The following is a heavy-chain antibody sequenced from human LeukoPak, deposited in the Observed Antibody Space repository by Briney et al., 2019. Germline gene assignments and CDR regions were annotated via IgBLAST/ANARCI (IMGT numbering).Heavy chain of an antibody. CDR1: GFTFSSYG. Sequence: SGGPLRLSCAASGFTFSSYGMHWVRQPPGKGLEGVAVIWNDGINKYYADSVEGRFTISRDNSKNTLYLQMNSLRAEDTAVYYCARSLRDWNHVGYYYYGMDVWGQGTTVTVSS. D-gene: IGHD1-1*01. CDR2: IWNDGINK. V-gene: IGHV3-33*01. CDR3: ARSLRDWNHVGYYYYGMDV. J-gene: IGHJ6*02.